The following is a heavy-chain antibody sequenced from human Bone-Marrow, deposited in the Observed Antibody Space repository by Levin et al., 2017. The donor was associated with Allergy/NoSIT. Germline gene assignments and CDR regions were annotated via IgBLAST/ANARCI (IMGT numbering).Heavy chain of an antibody. D-gene: IGHD3-16*01. CDR2: INWNGGDT. CDR3: VRGDMMGWGRPDV. V-gene: IGHV3-20*04. Sequence: GESLKISCVASGFTFDDYGMCWVRQAPGKGLEWVAGINWNGGDTGYGDSVKGRFTISRDNAKNSLHLQMNSLRVEDTALYYCVRGDMMGWGRPDVWGQGTMVTVYS. CDR1: GFTFDDYG. J-gene: IGHJ6*02.